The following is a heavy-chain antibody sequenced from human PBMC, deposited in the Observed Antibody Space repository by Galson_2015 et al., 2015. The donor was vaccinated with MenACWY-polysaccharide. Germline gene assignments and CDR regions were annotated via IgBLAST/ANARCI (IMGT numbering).Heavy chain of an antibody. D-gene: IGHD1-1*01. Sequence: SLRLSFAASGFTFTSYSMNWVRQAPGKGLEWVAYISTTGSNIYYADSVKGRFTISRDNARKSLYLQMSSLGDEDTAVYYCARDVETKGGRTDYWGQGTLVTVSS. CDR2: ISTTGSNI. V-gene: IGHV3-48*02. CDR1: GFTFTSYS. J-gene: IGHJ4*02. CDR3: ARDVETKGGRTDY.